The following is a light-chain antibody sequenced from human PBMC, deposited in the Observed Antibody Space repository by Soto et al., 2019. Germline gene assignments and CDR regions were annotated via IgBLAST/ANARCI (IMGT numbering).Light chain of an antibody. J-gene: IGKJ4*01. CDR3: QQRTNWPLT. CDR1: QSVSSY. Sequence: EIVLTQSPATLSLSPGERATLSCRASQSVSSYLACYQQKPAQAPRLLIYDASNRATGIPARFSGSGSGTDFTLTISSLEPEDFAVYYCQQRTNWPLTFGGGNKVEIK. CDR2: DAS. V-gene: IGKV3-11*01.